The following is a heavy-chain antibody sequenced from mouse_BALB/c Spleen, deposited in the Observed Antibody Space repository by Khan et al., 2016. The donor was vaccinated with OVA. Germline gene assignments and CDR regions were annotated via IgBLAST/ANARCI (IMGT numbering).Heavy chain of an antibody. CDR3: ARGGSSGPAWFAY. Sequence: EVQLQESGPGLVKPSQSLSLTCSVTGYSITSGYFWNWIRQFPGNKLEWMGYIRYDGDSNYNPSLKNRISITRDTSQNQFFLRLNYLTPEDTATYYCARGGSSGPAWFAYWGQGTLVTVSA. CDR2: IRYDGDS. J-gene: IGHJ3*01. D-gene: IGHD3-1*01. V-gene: IGHV3-6*02. CDR1: GYSITSGYF.